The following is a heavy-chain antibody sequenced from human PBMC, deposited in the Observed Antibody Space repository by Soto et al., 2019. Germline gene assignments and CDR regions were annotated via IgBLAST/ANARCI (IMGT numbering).Heavy chain of an antibody. J-gene: IGHJ4*02. CDR1: GYTFTSYG. V-gene: IGHV1-18*01. D-gene: IGHD5-12*01. CDR3: ARELYSGYDGSRTIDY. CDR2: ISAYNGNT. Sequence: QVQLVQSGAEVKKPGASVKVSCKASGYTFTSYGISWVRQTPGQGLEWMGWISAYNGNTNYAQKLQGRVTMTTDTSTSTAYMELRSLRSDDTAVYYCARELYSGYDGSRTIDYWGQGTLVTVSS.